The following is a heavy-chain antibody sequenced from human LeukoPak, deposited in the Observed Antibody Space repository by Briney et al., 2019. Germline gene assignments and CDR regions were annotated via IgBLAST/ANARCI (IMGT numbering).Heavy chain of an antibody. CDR2: IYYSGST. J-gene: IGHJ3*02. Sequence: SETLSLTCTVSGGSISSYYWSWIRQPPGKGLEWIGYIYYSGSTNYNPSLKSRVTISVDTSKNQFSLKLSSVTAADTAVYYCAKGAIVGDPEVAVDIWGQGTMVTVSS. D-gene: IGHD2-21*01. CDR1: GGSISSYY. V-gene: IGHV4-59*01. CDR3: AKGAIVGDPEVAVDI.